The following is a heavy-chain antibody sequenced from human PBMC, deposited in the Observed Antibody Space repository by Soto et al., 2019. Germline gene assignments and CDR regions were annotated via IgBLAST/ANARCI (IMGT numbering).Heavy chain of an antibody. CDR1: GFTFSMYS. Sequence: LRLSCEVSGFTFSMYSMSWVRQSPGKGLEWVAKIPQDGVDGHYADSVKGRFIISRDNGKNSLHLQLNNLRAEDTAVYYCAKGYEVSPPVASGWYSNYCYGVDVWGRGTTVTVSS. D-gene: IGHD6-19*01. CDR2: IPQDGVDG. J-gene: IGHJ6*02. CDR3: AKGYEVSPPVASGWYSNYCYGVDV. V-gene: IGHV3-7*03.